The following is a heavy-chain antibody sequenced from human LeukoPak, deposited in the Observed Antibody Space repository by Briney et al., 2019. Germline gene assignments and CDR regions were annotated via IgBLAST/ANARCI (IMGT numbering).Heavy chain of an antibody. CDR1: GFIFTNYG. V-gene: IGHV3-64D*09. CDR2: ISGDGRST. D-gene: IGHD6-13*01. Sequence: GGSLRLCCSASGFIFTNYGMHWVRQAPGKGLEYVSGISGDGRSTYYTDSVKGRFTISRDNSKNTLYLQMSSLRAEDTAVYYCARERSSSWYGGSWFDPWGQGTLVTVSS. CDR3: ARERSSSWYGGSWFDP. J-gene: IGHJ5*02.